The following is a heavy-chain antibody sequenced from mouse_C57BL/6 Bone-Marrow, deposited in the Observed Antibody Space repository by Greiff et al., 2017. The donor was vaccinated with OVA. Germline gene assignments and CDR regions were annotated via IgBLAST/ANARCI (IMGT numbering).Heavy chain of an antibody. CDR2: IDPSDSYT. J-gene: IGHJ4*01. CDR1: GYTFTSYW. Sequence: QVQLKQPGAELVKPGASVKLSCKASGYTFTSYWMQWVKQRPGQGLEWIGEIDPSDSYTNYNQKVKGKTTLTVDTSSNTTYMQLSNLTSKDSAVYYCARERILRDYYAMDYWGQGTSVTVSS. CDR3: ARERILRDYYAMDY. D-gene: IGHD1-1*01. V-gene: IGHV1-50*01.